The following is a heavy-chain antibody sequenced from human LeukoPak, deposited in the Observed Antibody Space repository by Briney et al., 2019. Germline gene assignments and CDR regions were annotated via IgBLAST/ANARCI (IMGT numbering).Heavy chain of an antibody. CDR2: ISAYNGNT. V-gene: IGHV1-18*04. CDR3: ARDRLVSSNYDFWSGYYYGMDV. Sequence: ASVKVSCKASGYTFTGYYMHWVRQAPGQGLEWMGWISAYNGNTNYAQKLQGRVTMTTDTSTSTAYMELRSLRSDDTAVYYCARDRLVSSNYDFWSGYYYGMDVWGQGTTVTVSS. D-gene: IGHD3-3*01. J-gene: IGHJ6*02. CDR1: GYTFTGYY.